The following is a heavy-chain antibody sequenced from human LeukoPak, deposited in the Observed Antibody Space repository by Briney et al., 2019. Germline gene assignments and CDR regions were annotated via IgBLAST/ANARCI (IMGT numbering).Heavy chain of an antibody. CDR3: ARGEVVAATVDY. Sequence: GGSLRLSCAASGFTFSSYAMSWVRQAPGKGLEWVAVISYDGSNKYYADSVKGRFTISRDNSKNTLYLQMNSLRAEDTAVYYCARGEVVAATVDYWGQGTLVTVSS. D-gene: IGHD2-15*01. CDR1: GFTFSSYA. V-gene: IGHV3-30-3*01. J-gene: IGHJ4*02. CDR2: ISYDGSNK.